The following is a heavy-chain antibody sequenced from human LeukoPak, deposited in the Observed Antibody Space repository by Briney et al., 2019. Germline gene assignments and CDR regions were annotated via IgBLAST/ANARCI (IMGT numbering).Heavy chain of an antibody. CDR2: IKQDGSEK. D-gene: IGHD3-3*01. J-gene: IGHJ4*02. CDR1: GFTLSSYW. CDR3: ARGLGGYDH. V-gene: IGHV3-7*01. Sequence: PGGSLRLSCAASGFTLSSYWMSWVRQAPGKGLEWVANIKQDGSEKYYVDSVKGRFTISRDNAKNSLYLQMNSLRAEDTAVYYCARGLGGYDHWGQGTLVTVSS.